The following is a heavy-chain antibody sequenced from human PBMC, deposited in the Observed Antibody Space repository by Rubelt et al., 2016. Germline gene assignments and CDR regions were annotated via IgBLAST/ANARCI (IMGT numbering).Heavy chain of an antibody. D-gene: IGHD6-19*01. V-gene: IGHV3-21*01. Sequence: IYYADSVKGRFTISRDNAKNSLYLQMNSLRAEDTAVYYCARDQSSGWYRAPGYWGQGTLVTVSS. CDR2: I. CDR3: ARDQSSGWYRAPGY. J-gene: IGHJ4*02.